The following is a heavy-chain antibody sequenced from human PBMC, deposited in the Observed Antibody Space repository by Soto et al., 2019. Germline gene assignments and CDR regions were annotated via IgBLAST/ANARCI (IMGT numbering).Heavy chain of an antibody. CDR3: ARRRGVVEEGYYYPSYGMDV. CDR2: ISAYNGNT. CDR1: GDTFTSYG. Sequence: ASVKVSCKACGDTFTSYGISWVRQAPGQGLEWMGWISAYNGNTNYAQKLQGRVTMTTDTSTSTAYMELRSLRSDDTAVYYCARRRGVVEEGYYYPSYGMDVWGQGTTVTLSS. D-gene: IGHD2-15*01. V-gene: IGHV1-18*04. J-gene: IGHJ6*02.